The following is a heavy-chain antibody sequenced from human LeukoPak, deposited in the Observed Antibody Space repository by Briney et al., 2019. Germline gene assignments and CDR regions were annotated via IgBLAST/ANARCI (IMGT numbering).Heavy chain of an antibody. CDR1: GGSISRGGYY. Sequence: PSQTLSLTCTVSGGSISRGGYYWSWIRQHPGKGLEWIGYIYYSGSTYYNPSLKSRVTISVDTSKNQFSLKLSSVTAADTAVYYCAREDIVATTFDYWGQGTLVTVSS. J-gene: IGHJ4*02. CDR2: IYYSGST. V-gene: IGHV4-31*03. CDR3: AREDIVATTFDY. D-gene: IGHD5-12*01.